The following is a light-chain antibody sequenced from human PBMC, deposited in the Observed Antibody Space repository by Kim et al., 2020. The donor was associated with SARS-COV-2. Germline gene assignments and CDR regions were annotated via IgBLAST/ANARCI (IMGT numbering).Light chain of an antibody. CDR1: SSDVGGYNY. V-gene: IGLV2-14*03. CDR3: SSYTSTSNVV. Sequence: QSALTQPASVSGSPGQSITISCTGTSSDVGGYNYVSWYQHHPGKAPKLIVYDVNKRPSGVSNRFSGSKSGNTASLTISGLQAEDEADYYCSSYTSTSNVVFGGGTKVTVL. CDR2: DVN. J-gene: IGLJ2*01.